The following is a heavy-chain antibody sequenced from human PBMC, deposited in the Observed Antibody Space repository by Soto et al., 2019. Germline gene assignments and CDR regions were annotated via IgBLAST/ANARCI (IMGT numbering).Heavy chain of an antibody. V-gene: IGHV3-23*01. CDR3: ARSEMTYNWND. D-gene: IGHD1-20*01. Sequence: EVQLLESGGDVVQPGGSLRLSCAASGFTFRGDAMSWVRQAPGKGLEWVSSISGSGEMTHYADSVKGRFTISRDNAKNTLYLQMESLRAEDTARYYCARSEMTYNWNDWGQGALVNVSS. CDR2: ISGSGEMT. J-gene: IGHJ4*02. CDR1: GFTFRGDA.